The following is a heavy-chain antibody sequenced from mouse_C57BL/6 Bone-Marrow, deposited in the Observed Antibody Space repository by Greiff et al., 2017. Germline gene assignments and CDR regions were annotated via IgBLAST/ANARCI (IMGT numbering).Heavy chain of an antibody. CDR1: GFTFSDYG. CDR2: ISSGSSTI. Sequence: EVQVVESGGGLVKPGGSLKLSCAASGFTFSDYGMHWVRQAPEKGLEWVAYISSGSSTIYYADTVKGRFTISRDNAKNTLFLQMTSLRSEDTAMYYCARQLRLPSLAYWGQGTLVTVSA. V-gene: IGHV5-17*01. J-gene: IGHJ3*01. D-gene: IGHD3-2*02. CDR3: ARQLRLPSLAY.